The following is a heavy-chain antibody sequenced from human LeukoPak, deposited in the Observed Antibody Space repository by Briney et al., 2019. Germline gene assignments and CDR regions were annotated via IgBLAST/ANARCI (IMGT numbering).Heavy chain of an antibody. CDR2: IKTDGSTT. Sequence: GGSLRLSCAASGFTFSRYWMHWVRQAPGKGLVWVSRIKTDGSTTSYADSVRGRFTISRDNAENTVYLQMNSLGAEDTALYFCARVNTGNWYFDLWGRGTLVTVSS. CDR1: GFTFSRYW. J-gene: IGHJ2*01. CDR3: ARVNTGNWYFDL. D-gene: IGHD3-10*01. V-gene: IGHV3-74*01.